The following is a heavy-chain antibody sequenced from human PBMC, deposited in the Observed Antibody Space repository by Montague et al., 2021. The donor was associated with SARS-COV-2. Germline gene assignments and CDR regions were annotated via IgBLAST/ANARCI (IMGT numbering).Heavy chain of an antibody. V-gene: IGHV3-48*03. CDR2: ISSSGSTI. CDR1: GFTFSSYE. D-gene: IGHD3-10*01. CDR3: ARELGFGKALVAYYYYYGMDV. Sequence: SLRLSCAASGFTFSSYEMNWVRQAPGKGLERVSYISSSGSTIYYADSAKGRFTISRDNAKNSLYPQMNSLRAEDTAVYYCARELGFGKALVAYYYYYGMDVWGQGTTVTVSS. J-gene: IGHJ6*02.